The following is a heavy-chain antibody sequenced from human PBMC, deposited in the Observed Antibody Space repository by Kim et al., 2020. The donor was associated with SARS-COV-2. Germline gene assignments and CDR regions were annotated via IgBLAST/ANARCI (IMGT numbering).Heavy chain of an antibody. CDR3: TTGFPPGIVATIDFDY. Sequence: GGSLRLSCAASGFTFSNAWMSWVRQAPGKGLEWVGRIKSKTDGGTTDYAAPVKGRFTISRDDSKNTLYLQMNSLKTEDTAVYYCTTGFPPGIVATIDFDYWGQGTLVTVSS. D-gene: IGHD5-12*01. J-gene: IGHJ4*02. CDR1: GFTFSNAW. V-gene: IGHV3-15*01. CDR2: IKSKTDGGTT.